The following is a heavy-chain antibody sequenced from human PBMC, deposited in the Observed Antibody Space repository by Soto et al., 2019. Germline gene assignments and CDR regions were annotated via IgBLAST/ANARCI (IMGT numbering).Heavy chain of an antibody. D-gene: IGHD6-13*01. V-gene: IGHV4-30-4*08. CDR3: ARERPDGSRLDP. CDR2: IYYSGST. CDR1: GGSISSRGYY. Sequence: SETLSLTCTVSGGSISSRGYYWGWIRQPPGKGLEWIGYIYYSGSTYYNPSLKSRVTISVDTSKNQFSLKLSSVTAADTAVYYCARERPDGSRLDPWGQGTLVTVSS. J-gene: IGHJ5*02.